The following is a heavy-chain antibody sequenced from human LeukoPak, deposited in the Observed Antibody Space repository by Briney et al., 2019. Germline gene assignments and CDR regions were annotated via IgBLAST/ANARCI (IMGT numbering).Heavy chain of an antibody. CDR1: GYTLTEFS. D-gene: IGHD3-10*01. CDR3: ATMDLWFGSLSY. V-gene: IGHV1-24*01. CDR2: FDPEDGET. Sequence: ASVKVSCKVSGYTLTEFSMHWVRQAPGKGLEWMGGFDPEDGETIYAQKFQGRITMTEDTSIDTAYMELSSLRSEDTAEYYCATMDLWFGSLSYWGQGTLVTVSS. J-gene: IGHJ1*01.